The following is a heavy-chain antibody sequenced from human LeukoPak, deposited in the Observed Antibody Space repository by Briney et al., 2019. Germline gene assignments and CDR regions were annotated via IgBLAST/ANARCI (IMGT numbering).Heavy chain of an antibody. CDR3: ARDRALDSGSLGFDP. CDR2: INPNSGGT. CDR1: GYTFTGYY. Sequence: ASVKVSCKASGYTFTGYYTHWVRQAPGQGLEWMGRINPNSGGTNYAQKFQGRVTMTRDTSISTAYMELSRLRSDDTAVYYCARDRALDSGSLGFDPWGQGTLVTVSS. J-gene: IGHJ5*02. V-gene: IGHV1-2*06. D-gene: IGHD1-26*01.